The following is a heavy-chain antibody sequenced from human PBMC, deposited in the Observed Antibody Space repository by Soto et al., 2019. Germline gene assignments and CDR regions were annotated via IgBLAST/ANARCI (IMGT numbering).Heavy chain of an antibody. Sequence: QVQLQQWGAGLLKPSETLSLTCAVYGGSFSDYYWSWIRQPPGKGLEWIGEINHSGSTKYNPSLNSRVTISIDTSKNHFSLTLNSVTAAGTAVYYCRSQDYNFCSGHLDYWVQGTLVTVSS. D-gene: IGHD3-3*01. CDR3: RSQDYNFCSGHLDY. CDR1: GGSFSDYY. V-gene: IGHV4-34*01. CDR2: INHSGST. J-gene: IGHJ4*02.